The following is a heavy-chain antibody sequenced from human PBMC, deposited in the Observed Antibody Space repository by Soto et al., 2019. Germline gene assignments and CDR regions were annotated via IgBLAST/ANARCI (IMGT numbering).Heavy chain of an antibody. Sequence: EVQLLESGGGLLQPGRSLRLSCAASGFTFTDYAMSWVRQAPGKGLEWVSLIDASGGYTYYADSVKGRFTISRDNSRNTLYLQMNNLRAEDTAVYYCAKDPKAGPPYYFDYWGQGSLVTVSS. D-gene: IGHD6-13*01. CDR1: GFTFTDYA. V-gene: IGHV3-23*01. CDR2: IDASGGYT. J-gene: IGHJ4*02. CDR3: AKDPKAGPPYYFDY.